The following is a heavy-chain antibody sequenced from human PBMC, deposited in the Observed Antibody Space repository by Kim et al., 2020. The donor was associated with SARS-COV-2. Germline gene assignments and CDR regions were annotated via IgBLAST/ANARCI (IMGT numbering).Heavy chain of an antibody. Sequence: SETLSLTCTVSGGSISSYYWSWIRQPPGKGLEWIGYIYYSGSTNYNPSLKSRVTISVDTSKNQFSLKLSSVTAADTAVYYCARVWGGYIPRDAFDIWGQGTMVTVSS. CDR3: ARVWGGYIPRDAFDI. D-gene: IGHD3-3*01. CDR1: GGSISSYY. CDR2: IYYSGST. V-gene: IGHV4-59*13. J-gene: IGHJ3*02.